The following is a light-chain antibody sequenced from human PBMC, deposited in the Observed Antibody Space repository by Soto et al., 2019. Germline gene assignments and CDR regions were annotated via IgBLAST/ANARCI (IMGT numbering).Light chain of an antibody. CDR1: QSVSRY. CDR2: DAS. Sequence: EIVLTQSPDTLSLSPGESATLSCRASQSVSRYLAWYQQKPGQTPRLLIYDASNRAAGIPARFSGSGSGTDFTLTISSLEPEDFAVYYCQQYNNWPQTFGQGTKVDIK. CDR3: QQYNNWPQT. V-gene: IGKV3-11*01. J-gene: IGKJ1*01.